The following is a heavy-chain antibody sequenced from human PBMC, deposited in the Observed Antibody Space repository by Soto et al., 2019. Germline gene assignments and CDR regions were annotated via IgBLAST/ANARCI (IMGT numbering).Heavy chain of an antibody. J-gene: IGHJ4*02. CDR2: IYYSGST. D-gene: IGHD5-12*01. Sequence: KPSETLSLTCTVSGGSISSGGYYWSWIRQHPGKGLEWIGYIYYSGSTYYNPSLKSRVTISVDTSKNQFSLKLSSVTAADTAVYYCARAHSGYEPFDYWGQGTLVTVSS. V-gene: IGHV4-31*03. CDR3: ARAHSGYEPFDY. CDR1: GGSISSGGYY.